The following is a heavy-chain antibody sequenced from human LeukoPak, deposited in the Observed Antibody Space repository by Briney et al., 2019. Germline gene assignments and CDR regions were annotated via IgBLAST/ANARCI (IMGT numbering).Heavy chain of an antibody. V-gene: IGHV3-74*01. CDR3: VRDWDHFDFDS. CDR2: IKGDGSHT. Sequence: GGSLRLSCAASGFTFGNYWMHWVRHAPGKGLVWVSRIKGDGSHTIYADSVKGRFTISRDNAKNTLYLQMKSLRAEDTAVYYCVRDWDHFDFDSWGQGTLVTVSS. CDR1: GFTFGNYW. J-gene: IGHJ5*01. D-gene: IGHD3-9*01.